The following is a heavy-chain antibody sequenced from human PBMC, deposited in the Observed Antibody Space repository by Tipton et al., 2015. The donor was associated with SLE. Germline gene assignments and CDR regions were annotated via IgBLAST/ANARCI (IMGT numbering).Heavy chain of an antibody. Sequence: GLVKPSETLSLTCTVSGGSISSYYWSWIRQPPGKGLEWIGYIYYSGSTNYNPSLKSRVTISVDTSKNQFSLKLSSVTAADTAVYYCAILIPFDYWGQGTLVTVSS. CDR2: IYYSGST. V-gene: IGHV4-59*01. CDR3: AILIPFDY. J-gene: IGHJ4*02. CDR1: GGSISSYY.